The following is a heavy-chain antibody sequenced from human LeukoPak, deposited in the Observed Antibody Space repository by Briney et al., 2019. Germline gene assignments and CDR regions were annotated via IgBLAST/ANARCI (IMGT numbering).Heavy chain of an antibody. J-gene: IGHJ6*03. CDR2: IYSGGST. V-gene: IGHV3-53*01. Sequence: GGSLRLSCAASGFTISSNYMSWVRQAPGKGLEWVSVIYSGGSTYYADSVKGRFTISRDNSKNTLYLQMNSLRAEDTAVYYCARGRHPSIEYYMDVWGKGTTVTVSS. CDR3: ARGRHPSIEYYMDV. CDR1: GFTISSNY.